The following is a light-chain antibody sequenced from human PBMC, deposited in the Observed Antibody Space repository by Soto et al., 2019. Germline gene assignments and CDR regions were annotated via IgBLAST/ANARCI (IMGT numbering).Light chain of an antibody. CDR2: QVT. V-gene: IGLV2-14*01. J-gene: IGLJ1*01. CDR1: SSDLAIYNY. Sequence: QSALTQPASVSGSPGQSITIYCTGTSSDLAIYNYVSWYQQQPGKAPKLMIYQVTNRPSGVSNRSSGSRSGNTASLTISGLQADDEADYYCSSYTDSSNYVFGTGTKLTVL. CDR3: SSYTDSSNYV.